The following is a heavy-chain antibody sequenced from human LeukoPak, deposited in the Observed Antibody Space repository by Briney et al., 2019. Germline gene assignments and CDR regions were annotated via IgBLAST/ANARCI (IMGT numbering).Heavy chain of an antibody. V-gene: IGHV1-2*02. Sequence: ASVKVSCRASGYTFTGYYIHWVRQAPGQGLEWMGWINANSGGTNYAQKFQGRVTMTRDTSITTSYMELSRLTSADTAVYYCARPPSGGGAFEYWGQGTLVTVSS. J-gene: IGHJ4*02. CDR1: GYTFTGYY. D-gene: IGHD3-10*01. CDR3: ARPPSGGGAFEY. CDR2: INANSGGT.